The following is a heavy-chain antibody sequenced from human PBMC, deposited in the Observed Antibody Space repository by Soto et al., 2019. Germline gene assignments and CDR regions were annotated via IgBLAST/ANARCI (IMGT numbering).Heavy chain of an antibody. CDR2: IYYSGST. J-gene: IGHJ4*02. CDR1: GGSISSSSYY. V-gene: IGHV4-39*01. CDR3: ARHWRWLQPPYYFDY. Sequence: PSGTLSLTCTVSGGSISSSSYYWGWIRQPPGKGLEWIGSIYYSGSTYYNPSLKSRVTISVDTSKNQFSLKLSSVTAADTAVYYCARHWRWLQPPYYFDYWGQGTLVTVSS. D-gene: IGHD5-18*01.